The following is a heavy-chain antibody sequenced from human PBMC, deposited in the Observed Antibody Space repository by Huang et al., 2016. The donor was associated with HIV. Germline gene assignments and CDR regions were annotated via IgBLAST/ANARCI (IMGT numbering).Heavy chain of an antibody. V-gene: IGHV1-69*01. Sequence: PGQGLGWMGGIIPIFGTGNYAQKFQGRVTINADESRNTAYMELSSLKSEDTAVYYCARGTGAGAAHWYFDLWGRGTLVTVSS. CDR2: IIPIFGTG. CDR3: ARGTGAGAAHWYFDL. J-gene: IGHJ2*01. D-gene: IGHD1-26*01.